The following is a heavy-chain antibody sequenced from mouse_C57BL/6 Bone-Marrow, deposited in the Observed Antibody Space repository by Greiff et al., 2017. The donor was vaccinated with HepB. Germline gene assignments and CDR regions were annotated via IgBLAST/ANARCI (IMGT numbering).Heavy chain of an antibody. J-gene: IGHJ2*01. V-gene: IGHV1-54*01. Sequence: QVQLQQPGAELVRPGTSVKVSCKASGYAFTNYLIEWVKQRPGQGLEWIGVINPGSGGTNYNEKFKGKATLTEYKSSSTAYMQLSSLTSEDAAVYFGAGGGLPYYFDYGGQGTALTVSS. D-gene: IGHD1-1*02. CDR3: AGGGLPYYFDY. CDR2: INPGSGGT. CDR1: GYAFTNYL.